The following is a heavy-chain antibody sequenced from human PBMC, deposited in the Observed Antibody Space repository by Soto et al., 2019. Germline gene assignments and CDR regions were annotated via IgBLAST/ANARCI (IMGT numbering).Heavy chain of an antibody. CDR2: IYSGGST. CDR1: GFTVSSNY. V-gene: IGHV3-66*01. J-gene: IGHJ1*01. CDR3: AREPPAHSSSSVYFQH. D-gene: IGHD6-6*01. Sequence: GGSLRLSCAASGFTVSSNYMSWVRQAPGKGLEWVSVIYSGGSTYYADSVKGRFTISRDNSKNTLYLQMNSLRAEDTAVYYCAREPPAHSSSSVYFQHWGQGTLVTVSS.